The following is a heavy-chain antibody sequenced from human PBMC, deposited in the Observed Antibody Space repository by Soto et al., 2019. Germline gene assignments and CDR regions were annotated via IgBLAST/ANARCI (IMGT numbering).Heavy chain of an antibody. CDR3: ARGGDGYNIGALY. D-gene: IGHD5-12*01. CDR1: GGGNLRDYR. Sequence: GASVKVSCKASGGGNLRDYRTTWVRRAPGQGLEWMGGIIPKLGSANYAQNFQGRVTITADESTNTVYMELRSLRSDDTAVYYCARGGDGYNIGALYRAPRTPVTVSS. J-gene: IGHJ4*02. CDR2: IIPKLGSA. V-gene: IGHV1-69*13.